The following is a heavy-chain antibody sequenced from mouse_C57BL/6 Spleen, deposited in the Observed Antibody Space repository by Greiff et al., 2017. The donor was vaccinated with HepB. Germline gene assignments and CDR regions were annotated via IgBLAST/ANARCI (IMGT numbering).Heavy chain of an antibody. J-gene: IGHJ2*01. CDR1: GYTFTDYN. Sequence: EVQLQQSGPELVKPGASVKMSCKASGYTFTDYNMHWVKQSHGKSLEWIGDINPNNGGTSYNQKFKGKATLTVNKSSSTAYMELRSLTSEDSAVYYCASGNYGSSLSDYWGQGTTLTVSS. CDR3: ASGNYGSSLSDY. V-gene: IGHV1-22*01. D-gene: IGHD1-1*01. CDR2: INPNNGGT.